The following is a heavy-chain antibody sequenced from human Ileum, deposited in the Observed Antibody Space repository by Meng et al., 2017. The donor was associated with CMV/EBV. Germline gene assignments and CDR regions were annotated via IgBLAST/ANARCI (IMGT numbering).Heavy chain of an antibody. CDR1: GGTFSNYA. CDR3: ARGGFWLGYYSWFHP. J-gene: IGHJ5*02. V-gene: IGHV1-69*10. Sequence: SVKVSCKTSGGTFSNYAVSWVRQAPGQGLEWMGGIIPILEITNYAEKFQGRVSITAVQSTSTAYMELSSLTSDDTAVYYCARGGFWLGYYSWFHPWGQGTLVTVSS. D-gene: IGHD3-3*01. CDR2: IIPILEIT.